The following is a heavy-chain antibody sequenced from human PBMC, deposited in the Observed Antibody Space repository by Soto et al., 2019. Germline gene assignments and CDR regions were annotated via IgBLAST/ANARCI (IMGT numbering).Heavy chain of an antibody. J-gene: IGHJ6*03. D-gene: IGHD1-1*01. CDR1: GYTLTELS. CDR3: ATTPPGGRNEDYHYYYMDV. CDR2: FDPEDGET. V-gene: IGHV1-24*01. Sequence: GASVKVSCKVSGYTLTELSVHWVRQAPGKGLEWMGGFDPEDGETIYAQKFQGRVTMTEDTSTDTAYMELSSRRSEDTAVYYCATTPPGGRNEDYHYYYMDVWAKGTKVTVSS.